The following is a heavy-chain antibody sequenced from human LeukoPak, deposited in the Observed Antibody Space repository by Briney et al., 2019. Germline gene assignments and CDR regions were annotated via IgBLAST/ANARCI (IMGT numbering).Heavy chain of an antibody. J-gene: IGHJ3*02. V-gene: IGHV4-59*01. CDR2: IFYTGGT. CDR3: ARAPIAAPRLSDAFDI. CDR1: GGSISNYY. Sequence: SETLSLTCTISGGSISNYYWNWIRQPPGKGLEWIGYIFYTGGTNFNPSLKSRVTISVDTSKNQFSLKLSSVTAADTAVYYCARAPIAAPRLSDAFDIWGQGTMVTVSS. D-gene: IGHD6-6*01.